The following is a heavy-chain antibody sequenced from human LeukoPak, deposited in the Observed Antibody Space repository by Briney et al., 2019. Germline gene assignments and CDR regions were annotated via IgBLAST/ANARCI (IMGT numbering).Heavy chain of an antibody. CDR1: GGSISSSGYY. D-gene: IGHD3-10*01. CDR2: IYYSGST. V-gene: IGHV4-39*07. J-gene: IGHJ6*03. Sequence: SSETLSLTCTVSGGSISSSGYYWGWIRQPPGKGLEWIGSIYYSGSTYYNPSLKSRVTISVDTSKNQFSLKLSSVTAADTAVYYCARSTPFYGSGSYYYYYYMDVWGKGTTVTISS. CDR3: ARSTPFYGSGSYYYYYYMDV.